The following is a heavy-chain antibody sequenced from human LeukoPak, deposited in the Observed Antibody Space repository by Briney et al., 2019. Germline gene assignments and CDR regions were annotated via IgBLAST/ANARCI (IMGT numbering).Heavy chain of an antibody. J-gene: IGHJ6*02. V-gene: IGHV3-30-3*01. D-gene: IGHD6-13*01. CDR3: ARATLSSWYREDYYYGMDV. CDR2: ISFDGSNK. Sequence: GRSLRLSCAPSGFTFISYAMHRVRQAPGKGLEWVAFISFDGSNKYYADSVKGRFTISRDNSKNTLYLQMNSLRAEDTAVYSCARATLSSWYREDYYYGMDVWGQGTTVTVSS. CDR1: GFTFISYA.